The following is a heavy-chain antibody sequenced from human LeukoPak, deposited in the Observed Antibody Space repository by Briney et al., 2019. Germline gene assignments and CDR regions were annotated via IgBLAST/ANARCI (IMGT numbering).Heavy chain of an antibody. CDR1: GFIFDHYA. CDR3: ASAGRYCSSTSCSRYFDY. CDR2: ISSSSSTI. J-gene: IGHJ4*02. V-gene: IGHV3-48*04. D-gene: IGHD2-2*01. Sequence: GGSLRLSCAASGFIFDHYAMNWVRQAPGKGLEWVSYISSSSSTIYYADSVKGRLTISRDNAKNSLYLQMNSLRAEDTAVYYCASAGRYCSSTSCSRYFDYWGQGTLVTVSS.